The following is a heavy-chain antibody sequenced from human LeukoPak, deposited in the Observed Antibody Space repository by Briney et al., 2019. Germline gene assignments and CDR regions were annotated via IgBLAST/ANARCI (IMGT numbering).Heavy chain of an antibody. Sequence: ASVNVSCKASGYTFTSYGISWVRQAPGQGLEWMGWISAYNGNTNYAQKLQGRVTMTTDTSTSTAYMELRSLRSDDTAVYYCARDSILVGATPFDYWGQGTLVTVSS. V-gene: IGHV1-18*01. D-gene: IGHD1-26*01. CDR2: ISAYNGNT. J-gene: IGHJ4*02. CDR3: ARDSILVGATPFDY. CDR1: GYTFTSYG.